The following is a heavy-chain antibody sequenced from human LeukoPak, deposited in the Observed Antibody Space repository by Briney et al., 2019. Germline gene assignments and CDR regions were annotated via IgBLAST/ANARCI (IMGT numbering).Heavy chain of an antibody. CDR3: ARGSPLSYYFDY. J-gene: IGHJ4*02. Sequence: GGSLRLSCAASGFTFSTYAMHWVRQAPGKGLEWVSIISTSGDTTYYAGSVRGRFTISRDNSKNTLFLQMNSLRAEDTAVYYRARGSPLSYYFDYWGQGTLVTVSS. CDR1: GFTFSTYA. CDR2: ISTSGDTT. D-gene: IGHD2/OR15-2a*01. V-gene: IGHV3-23*01.